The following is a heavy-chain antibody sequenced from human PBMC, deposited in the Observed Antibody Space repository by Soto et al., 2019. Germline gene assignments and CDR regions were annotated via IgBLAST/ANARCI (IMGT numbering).Heavy chain of an antibody. D-gene: IGHD6-19*01. CDR2: ISSSSSYI. CDR3: ARVLAVAGTDGMDV. V-gene: IGHV3-21*01. J-gene: IGHJ6*02. CDR1: GFTFSSYS. Sequence: EVQLVESGGGLVKPGGSLRLSCAASGFTFSSYSMNWVRQAPGKGLEWVSSISSSSSYIYYADSVKGRFTISRDNAKNSLYLQMNSLRAGDTAVYYCARVLAVAGTDGMDVWGQGTTVIVSS.